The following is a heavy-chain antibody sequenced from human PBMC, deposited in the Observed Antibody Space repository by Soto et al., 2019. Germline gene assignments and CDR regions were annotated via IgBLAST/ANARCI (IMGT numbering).Heavy chain of an antibody. CDR3: ARRMVRGNYGMDA. D-gene: IGHD3-10*01. J-gene: IGHJ6*02. CDR2: INPNTGGT. Sequence: XSVKGSCKASVYTFTCYNIHWVRQAPGQGLEWMGWINPNTGGTNYAQKFQGRVTMTWDTSINTAYIDLRSLRSQGTAVYYCARRMVRGNYGMDAWGQGTTVTVSS. CDR1: VYTFTCYN. V-gene: IGHV1-2*02.